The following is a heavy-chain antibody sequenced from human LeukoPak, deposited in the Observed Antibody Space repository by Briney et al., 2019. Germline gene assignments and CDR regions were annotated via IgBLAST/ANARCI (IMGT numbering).Heavy chain of an antibody. J-gene: IGHJ6*03. D-gene: IGHD4-11*01. Sequence: SETLSLTCTVSGGSISSGSYYWSWIRQPAGKGLEWIGRIYTSGSTNYNPSLKSRVTISVDTSKNQFSLKLSSVTAADTAVYYCARGGYSKYYYYYMDVWGKGTTVTVSS. CDR3: ARGGYSKYYYYYMDV. CDR2: IYTSGST. CDR1: GGSISSGSYY. V-gene: IGHV4-61*02.